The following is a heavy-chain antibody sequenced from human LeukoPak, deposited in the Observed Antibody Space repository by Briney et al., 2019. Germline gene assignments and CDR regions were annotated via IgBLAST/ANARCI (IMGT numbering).Heavy chain of an antibody. J-gene: IGHJ4*02. CDR1: GYTFTSYA. D-gene: IGHD6-13*01. V-gene: IGHV1-3*01. CDR2: INAGNGNT. Sequence: ASVKVSCKASGYTFTSYAMHWVRQAPGQRLEWMGWINAGNGNTKYSQKFQGRVTITRDTSASTAYMELSSLRSEDTAVYYCARDLGPWPVSTAGFDYWGQGTLVTVSS. CDR3: ARDLGPWPVSTAGFDY.